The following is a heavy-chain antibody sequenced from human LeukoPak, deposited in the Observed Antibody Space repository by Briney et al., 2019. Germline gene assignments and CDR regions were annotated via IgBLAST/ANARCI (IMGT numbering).Heavy chain of an antibody. Sequence: GESLKISCKGSGYSFTSYWIGWVRQMPGKGLEWMGIIYPGDSDTRYSPSFQGQVTISADKSISTAYPQWSSLKASDTAMYYCARRNILTGYYPDYYYYYMDVWGKGTTVTISS. V-gene: IGHV5-51*01. D-gene: IGHD3-9*01. J-gene: IGHJ6*03. CDR2: IYPGDSDT. CDR1: GYSFTSYW. CDR3: ARRNILTGYYPDYYYYYMDV.